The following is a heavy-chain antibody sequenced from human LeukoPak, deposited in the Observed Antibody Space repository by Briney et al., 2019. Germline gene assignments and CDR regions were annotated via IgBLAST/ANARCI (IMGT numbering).Heavy chain of an antibody. D-gene: IGHD6-19*01. V-gene: IGHV3-23*01. Sequence: GGSLRLSCEASGLTFSSNAMSWVRQAPGKGLEWVSAISGSGGSTYYADSVKGRFTISRDNSKNTLYLQMNSLRAEDTAVYYCAKDRLGFFDYWGQGTLVTVSS. CDR3: AKDRLGFFDY. J-gene: IGHJ4*02. CDR2: ISGSGGST. CDR1: GLTFSSNA.